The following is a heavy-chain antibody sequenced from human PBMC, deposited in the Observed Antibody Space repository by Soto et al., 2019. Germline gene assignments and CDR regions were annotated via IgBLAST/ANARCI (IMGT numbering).Heavy chain of an antibody. J-gene: IGHJ4*02. Sequence: QVHLVQSGAEVKKPGASVKVSCKASGCTFTTYGISWVRQAPGQGLEWMGWISTYNGNANYPQKFQGRVTLTTDTSTSTAHMELRSLTSDDTATYYCAREGMAVADPLDYWGQGTQVTVSS. D-gene: IGHD6-19*01. CDR3: AREGMAVADPLDY. CDR1: GCTFTTYG. CDR2: ISTYNGNA. V-gene: IGHV1-18*01.